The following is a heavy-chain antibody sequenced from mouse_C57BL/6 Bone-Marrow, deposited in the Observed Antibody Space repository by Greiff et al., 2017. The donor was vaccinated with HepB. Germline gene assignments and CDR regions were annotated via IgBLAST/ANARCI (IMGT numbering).Heavy chain of an antibody. V-gene: IGHV6-6*01. J-gene: IGHJ4*01. Sequence: EVQRVESGGGLVQPGGSMKLSCAASGFTFSDAWMDWVRQSPEKGLEWVAEIRNKANNHATYYAESVKGRFTISRDDSKSSVYLQMNSLRAEDTGIYYCTPLYGSSPYAMDYWGQGTSVTVSS. CDR3: TPLYGSSPYAMDY. CDR1: GFTFSDAW. D-gene: IGHD1-1*01. CDR2: IRNKANNHAT.